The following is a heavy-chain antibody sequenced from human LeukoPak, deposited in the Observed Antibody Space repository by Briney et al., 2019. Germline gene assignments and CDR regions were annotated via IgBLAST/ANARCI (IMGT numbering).Heavy chain of an antibody. V-gene: IGHV4-38-2*02. J-gene: IGHJ4*02. D-gene: IGHD3-10*01. Sequence: PSETLSLTCTVSGYSISSGNYWDWIRQPPGKGLEWIGSIYHSGSTYYNPSLKSRVTISVDTSKNQFSLKLSSVTAADTAVYYCARARTRYRVITMVRGVRPYFDYWGQGTLVTVSS. CDR1: GYSISSGNY. CDR2: IYHSGST. CDR3: ARARTRYRVITMVRGVRPYFDY.